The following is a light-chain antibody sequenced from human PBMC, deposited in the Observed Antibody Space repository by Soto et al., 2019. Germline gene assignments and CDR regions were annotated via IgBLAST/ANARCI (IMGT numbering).Light chain of an antibody. CDR1: SRDIGGYDF. J-gene: IGLJ1*01. CDR2: NVN. CDR3: CSYAGSYFV. V-gene: IGLV2-8*01. Sequence: QSALTQPPSASGSPGQAVTISCTGTSRDIGGYDFVSWYQVRPGEAPQLIIYNVNGRPSGVPRRFSGSKSGNTASLTVSGLQVEDEADYYCCSYAGSYFVFGTGTKVTVL.